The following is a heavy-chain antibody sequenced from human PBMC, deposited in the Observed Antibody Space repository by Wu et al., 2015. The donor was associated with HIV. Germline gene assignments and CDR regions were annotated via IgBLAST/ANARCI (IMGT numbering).Heavy chain of an antibody. Sequence: QVQLVQSGAEVKKPGSSVKVSCNASGGTFSSYAISWVRQAPGQGLEWMGGIIPIFGTANYAQKFQGRVTITTDESTSTAYMELSSLRSEDTAVYYCARGAITMVRGVIPGWFDPWGQGTLVTVSS. D-gene: IGHD3-10*01. CDR2: IIPIFGTA. CDR1: GGTFSSYA. CDR3: ARGAITMVRGVIPGWFDP. V-gene: IGHV1-69*05. J-gene: IGHJ5*02.